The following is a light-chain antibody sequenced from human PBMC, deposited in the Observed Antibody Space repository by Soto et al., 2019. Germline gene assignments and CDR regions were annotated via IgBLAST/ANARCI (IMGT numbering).Light chain of an antibody. CDR3: QQRPNWPLT. Sequence: EIVLTQSPATLSLSPGEGATLYCRASQSISSHLAWYQQKPGQAPRLLMYDASNRATGIPARFSGSGSGTDFTLTISSLAPEDFAVYYCQQRPNWPLTFGGGTKVEIK. V-gene: IGKV3-11*01. J-gene: IGKJ4*01. CDR2: DAS. CDR1: QSISSH.